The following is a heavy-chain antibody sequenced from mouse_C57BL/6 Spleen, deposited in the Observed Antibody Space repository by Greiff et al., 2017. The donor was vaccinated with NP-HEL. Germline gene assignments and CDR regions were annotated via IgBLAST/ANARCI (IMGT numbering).Heavy chain of an antibody. D-gene: IGHD2-12*01. CDR1: GYTFTDYE. CDR3: TRGGRRGYYAMDY. J-gene: IGHJ4*01. Sequence: QVHVKQSGAELVRPGASVTLSCKASGYTFTDYEMHWVKQTPVHGLEWIGAIDPETGGTAYNQKFKGKAILTADKSSSTAYMELRSLTSEDSAVYYCTRGGRRGYYAMDYWGQGTSVTVSS. CDR2: IDPETGGT. V-gene: IGHV1-15*01.